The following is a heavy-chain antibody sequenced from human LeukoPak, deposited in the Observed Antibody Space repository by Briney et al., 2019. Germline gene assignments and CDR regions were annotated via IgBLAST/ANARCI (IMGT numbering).Heavy chain of an antibody. V-gene: IGHV3-30*04. CDR3: VRGALRKLWTLGVD. J-gene: IGHJ4*02. CDR2: ISHDGTNE. D-gene: IGHD3-16*01. CDR1: GFTFNNYG. Sequence: PGRSLRLSCVASGFTFNNYGMHWVRQAPGKGLEWVSLISHDGTNEDYSDSVEGRFTISRDNSKKTVYLQMDSLRSEDTAVYYCVRGALRKLWTLGVDWGQGTLVIVSS.